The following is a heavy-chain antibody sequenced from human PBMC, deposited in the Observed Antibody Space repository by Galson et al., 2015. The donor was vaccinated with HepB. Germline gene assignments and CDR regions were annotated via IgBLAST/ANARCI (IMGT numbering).Heavy chain of an antibody. Sequence: SLRLSCAASGFTFSSYAMHWVRQAPGQGLEWVALISSDGSNKFYADSVKGRFTISRDNSKNTLYLQMNSLRADDTAVYYCARDSDYYDAIDYWGQGTLVTVSS. CDR3: ARDSDYYDAIDY. CDR2: ISSDGSNK. V-gene: IGHV3-30-3*01. CDR1: GFTFSSYA. J-gene: IGHJ4*02. D-gene: IGHD3-22*01.